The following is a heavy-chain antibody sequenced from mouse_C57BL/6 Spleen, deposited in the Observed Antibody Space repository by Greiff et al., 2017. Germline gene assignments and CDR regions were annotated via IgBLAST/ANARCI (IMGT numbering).Heavy chain of an antibody. CDR3: ARGNDGYPYYYAMDY. CDR1: GYTFTSYW. Sequence: QVQLQQPGAELVKPGASVKLSCKASGYTFTSYWMQWVKQRPGQGLEWIGEIDPSDSYTNYNQKFKGKATLTVATSSSTAYMQLSSLTSEDSAVYYCARGNDGYPYYYAMDYWGQGTSVTVSS. V-gene: IGHV1-50*01. J-gene: IGHJ4*01. CDR2: IDPSDSYT. D-gene: IGHD2-3*01.